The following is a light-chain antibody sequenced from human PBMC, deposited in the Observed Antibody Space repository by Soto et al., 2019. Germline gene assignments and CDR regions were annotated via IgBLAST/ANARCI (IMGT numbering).Light chain of an antibody. Sequence: AIQLTQSPSSLSASVGDRVTITCRASQGISSGLSWYQQKPGNTPKLLIYDASNLERGVPSRFSGSGSGTDFTLTISRLQPEDSATYFCQQFNHFPITFGGGTKVEIK. J-gene: IGKJ4*01. V-gene: IGKV1D-13*01. CDR2: DAS. CDR3: QQFNHFPIT. CDR1: QGISSG.